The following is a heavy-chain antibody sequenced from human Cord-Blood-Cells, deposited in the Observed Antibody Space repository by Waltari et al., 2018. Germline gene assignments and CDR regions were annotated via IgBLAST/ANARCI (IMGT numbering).Heavy chain of an antibody. CDR1: GGTFSSYA. CDR2: IIPILGIA. V-gene: IGHV1-69*09. CDR3: ARGYCSSTSCYTRYWYFDL. D-gene: IGHD2-2*02. J-gene: IGHJ2*01. Sequence: QVQLVQSGAEVKKPGSPVKVSCKASGGTFSSYANSWVRQAPGPGLEWMGRIIPILGIANYAQKFQGRVTITADKSTSTAYMELSSLRSEDTAVYYCARGYCSSTSCYTRYWYFDLWGRGTLVTVSS.